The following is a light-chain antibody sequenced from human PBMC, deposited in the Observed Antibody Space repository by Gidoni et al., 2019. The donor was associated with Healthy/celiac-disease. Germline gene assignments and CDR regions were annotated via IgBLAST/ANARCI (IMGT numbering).Light chain of an antibody. CDR3: QQYNNWPRT. V-gene: IGKV3-15*01. Sequence: IVMTQSPATLSVSPGESATVSCRASQRVSSNLAWYQQKPGQAPRLLIYGTSTRATVIPARFSGSGSGIEFTLTISSLQSEDFAVYYCQQYNNWPRTFGQGTKVEIK. CDR2: GTS. J-gene: IGKJ1*01. CDR1: QRVSSN.